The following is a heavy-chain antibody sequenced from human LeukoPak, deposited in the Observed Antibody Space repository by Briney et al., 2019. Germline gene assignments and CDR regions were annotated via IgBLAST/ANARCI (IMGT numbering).Heavy chain of an antibody. D-gene: IGHD3-22*01. J-gene: IGHJ4*02. CDR2: IRTKAYGGTT. CDR1: GFTFSYYW. Sequence: GGSLRLSCAASGFTFSYYWMGWVRQAPGRGLEWVGFIRTKAYGGTTEYAASVKGRFTISRDGSKSIAYLQMNSLKTEDTAVYYCTRTYYDSSGYLFDYWGQGTLVTVSS. V-gene: IGHV3-49*04. CDR3: TRTYYDSSGYLFDY.